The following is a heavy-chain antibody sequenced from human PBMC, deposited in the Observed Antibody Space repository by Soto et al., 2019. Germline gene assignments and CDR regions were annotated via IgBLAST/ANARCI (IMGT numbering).Heavy chain of an antibody. CDR3: AKLRYYDFWSGDNWFDP. Sequence: PGGSLRLSCAASGFTFGTFAMSWVRQAPGKGLEWVSFISGSGDRTSYADPVKGRFTISRDTSENMLYLQMNSLRLEDTAIYYCAKLRYYDFWSGDNWFDPWGKGTLVTVS. J-gene: IGHJ5*02. V-gene: IGHV3-23*01. CDR1: GFTFGTFA. D-gene: IGHD3-3*01. CDR2: ISGSGDRT.